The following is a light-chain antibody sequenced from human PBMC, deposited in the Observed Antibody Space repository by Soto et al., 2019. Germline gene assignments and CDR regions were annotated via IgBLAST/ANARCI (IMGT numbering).Light chain of an antibody. CDR2: AAS. V-gene: IGKV1-6*01. Sequence: AIPMTQSPSSLSASVGDRVTITCRASQGIRNDLNWYQQKPGKAPKLLIYAASSLQSGVPSRFSGSGSATDFTLTISSLQPEDFATYYCLQDYNYPRTFGQGTNVEIK. CDR1: QGIRND. CDR3: LQDYNYPRT. J-gene: IGKJ1*01.